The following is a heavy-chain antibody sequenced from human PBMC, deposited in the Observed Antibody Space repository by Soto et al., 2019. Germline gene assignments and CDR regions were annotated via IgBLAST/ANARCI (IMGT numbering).Heavy chain of an antibody. CDR2: IYHSGST. V-gene: IGHV4-4*02. CDR3: VREQSVPAATGSPFDP. D-gene: IGHD2-2*01. CDR1: SGSISSSNW. J-gene: IGHJ5*02. Sequence: TSETLSLTCAVSSGSISSSNWWSWVRQPPGKGLEWIGEIYHSGSTNYNPSLKSRVTISVDKSKNQFSLKLSSVTAADTAVYYCVREQSVPAATGSPFDPWGQGTLVTVSS.